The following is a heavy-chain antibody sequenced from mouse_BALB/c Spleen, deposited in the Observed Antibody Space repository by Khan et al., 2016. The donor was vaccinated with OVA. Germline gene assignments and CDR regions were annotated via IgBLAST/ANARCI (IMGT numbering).Heavy chain of an antibody. Sequence: QLEESGPGLVKPSQSLSLTCTVTGNSITSDYAWNWIRQFPGNKLEWMGFISYSGNTNYNPSLKSRISITRDTSKNQFFLQLNSVTTEDTATYYCARVYGGDFDYWGQGTTLTVSS. J-gene: IGHJ2*01. V-gene: IGHV3-2*02. CDR1: GNSITSDYA. CDR2: ISYSGNT. D-gene: IGHD1-1*01. CDR3: ARVYGGDFDY.